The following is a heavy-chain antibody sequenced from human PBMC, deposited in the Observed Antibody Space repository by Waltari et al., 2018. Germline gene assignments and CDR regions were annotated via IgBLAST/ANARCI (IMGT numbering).Heavy chain of an antibody. V-gene: IGHV3-48*03. CDR3: ARRFDS. Sequence: EVQLVESGGGLVQHGVSLRLSCAASGFTFSSYGMNWVRQAPGKGLEWISYISGSGTTIYYADSVKGRFTISRDDAENSLYLQMNSLRAEDTALYYCARRFDSWGQGTRVTVSS. CDR2: ISGSGTTI. J-gene: IGHJ4*02. CDR1: GFTFSSYG.